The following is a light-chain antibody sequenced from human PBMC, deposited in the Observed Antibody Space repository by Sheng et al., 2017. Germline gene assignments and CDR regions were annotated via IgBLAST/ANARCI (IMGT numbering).Light chain of an antibody. CDR1: QSVSSN. J-gene: IGKJ1*01. CDR2: GAS. CDR3: QQSYNTPPWT. Sequence: EIVLTQSPGTLSLSPGERATLSCRASQSVSSNSLAWYQQKPGQAPRLLIYGASTRATGIPARFSGSGSGTEFTLTISSLQSEDFATYFCQQSYNTPPWTFGQGTKVEIK. V-gene: IGKV3-15*01.